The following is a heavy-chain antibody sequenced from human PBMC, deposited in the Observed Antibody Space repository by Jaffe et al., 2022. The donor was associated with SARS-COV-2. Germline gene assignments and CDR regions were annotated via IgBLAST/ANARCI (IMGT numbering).Heavy chain of an antibody. CDR2: ISGRGDST. J-gene: IGHJ4*02. CDR3: AKWPDHGRGSCLDH. V-gene: IGHV3-23*01. Sequence: EVQLLESGGDLVQPGGSLRLSCAASGFTFSNYAMAWVRQAPGKGLEWVSGISGRGDSTRYADSVKGRFTISRDDSKNTLYLEMNSLGVEDTAVYYCAKWPDHGRGSCLDHWGQGTLVTVSS. D-gene: IGHD3-10*01. CDR1: GFTFSNYA.